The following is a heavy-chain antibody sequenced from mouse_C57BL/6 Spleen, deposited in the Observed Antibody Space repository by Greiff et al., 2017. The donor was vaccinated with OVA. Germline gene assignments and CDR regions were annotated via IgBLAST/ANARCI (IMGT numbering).Heavy chain of an antibody. D-gene: IGHD1-1*01. CDR3: ARGITTVVDYFDY. V-gene: IGHV1-80*01. J-gene: IGHJ2*01. CDR1: GYAFSSYW. CDR2: IYPGDGDT. Sequence: VQGVESGAELVKPGASVKISCKASGYAFSSYWMNWVKQRPGKGLEWIGQIYPGDGDTNYNGKFKGKATLTADKSSSTAYMQLSSLTSEDSAVYFCARGITTVVDYFDYWGQGTTLTVSS.